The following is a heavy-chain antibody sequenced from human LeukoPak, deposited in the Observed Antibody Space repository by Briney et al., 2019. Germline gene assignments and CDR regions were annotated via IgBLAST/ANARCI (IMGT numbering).Heavy chain of an antibody. J-gene: IGHJ4*02. D-gene: IGHD3-3*01. Sequence: SETLSLTCAVYGGSFSGYYWSWIRQPPGKGLEWIGEIYHSGSTNYNPSLKSRVTISVDKSKNQFSLKLSSVTAADTAVYYCARAVRFLEWLSTYYFDYWGQGTLVTVSS. CDR3: ARAVRFLEWLSTYYFDY. CDR1: GGSFSGYY. V-gene: IGHV4-34*01. CDR2: IYHSGST.